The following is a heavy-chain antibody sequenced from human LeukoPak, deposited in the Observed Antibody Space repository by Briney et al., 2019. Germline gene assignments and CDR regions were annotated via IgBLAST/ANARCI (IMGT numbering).Heavy chain of an antibody. CDR2: IYHTGKT. D-gene: IGHD3-22*01. J-gene: IGHJ4*02. CDR3: ASKGYYYDSSGYYYGDY. CDR1: GGSISTYY. V-gene: IGHV4-59*08. Sequence: SETLSLTCTVSGGSISTYYWSWIRQPPGRGLEWIAYIYHTGKTNYNPSLKSRVTISVDTSKNQFSLKPSSVTADDTAVYYCASKGYYYDSSGYYYGDYWGQGTLVTVSS.